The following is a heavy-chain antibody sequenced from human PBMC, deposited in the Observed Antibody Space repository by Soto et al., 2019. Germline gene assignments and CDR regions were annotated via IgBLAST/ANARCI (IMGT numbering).Heavy chain of an antibody. D-gene: IGHD7-27*01. CDR1: GFTFSSYA. Sequence: GESLKISCAASGFTFSSYAMHWVRQAPGKGLEWVAVISYDGSNKYYADSVKGRFTISRDNSKNTLYLQMNSLRAEDTAVYYCASGVLTGDPFDYWGQRTLVTVSS. V-gene: IGHV3-30*04. CDR3: ASGVLTGDPFDY. CDR2: ISYDGSNK. J-gene: IGHJ4*02.